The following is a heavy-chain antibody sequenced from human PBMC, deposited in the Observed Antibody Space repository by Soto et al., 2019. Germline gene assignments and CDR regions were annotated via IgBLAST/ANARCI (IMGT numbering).Heavy chain of an antibody. J-gene: IGHJ3*02. V-gene: IGHV3-48*01. CDR3: ASPIQTFGGAFAI. D-gene: IGHD3-10*01. CDR2: ISSSSSTI. CDR1: GFYFSSYR. Sequence: GGPLRLSCAASGFYFSSYRMSWVRQAPGKGLECASYISSSSSTIYYADSVKGRFTISRDNAKNSLYLQMNTLRAEDTAVYYCASPIQTFGGAFAIWGQGTMVTVSS.